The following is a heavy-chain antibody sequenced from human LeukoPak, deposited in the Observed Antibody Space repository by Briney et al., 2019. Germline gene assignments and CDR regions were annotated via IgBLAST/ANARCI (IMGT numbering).Heavy chain of an antibody. Sequence: SETLSLTCAVYGGSFSGYYWSWIRQPPGKGLEWIGEINHSGSTNYNPSLKSRVTISVDTSKNQFSLKLSSVTAADTAVYYCARGRNAIDYWGQGTLVTVSS. CDR1: GGSFSGYY. J-gene: IGHJ4*02. CDR2: INHSGST. D-gene: IGHD1-1*01. V-gene: IGHV4-34*01. CDR3: ARGRNAIDY.